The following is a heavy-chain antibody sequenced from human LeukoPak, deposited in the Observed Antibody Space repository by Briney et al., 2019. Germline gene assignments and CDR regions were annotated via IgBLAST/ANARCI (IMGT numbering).Heavy chain of an antibody. CDR2: ISYDGSNK. J-gene: IGHJ3*02. Sequence: GRSLRLSCAASGFTFSSYAMHWVRQAPGKGLEWVAVISYDGSNKYYADSVKGRFTISRDNSKNTLYLQMNSLRAEDTAVYYCAKDREAVAGWDAFDIWGQGTMVTVSS. D-gene: IGHD6-19*01. V-gene: IGHV3-30*04. CDR1: GFTFSSYA. CDR3: AKDREAVAGWDAFDI.